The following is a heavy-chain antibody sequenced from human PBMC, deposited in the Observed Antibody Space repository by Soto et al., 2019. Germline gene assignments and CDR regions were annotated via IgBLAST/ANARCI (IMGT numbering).Heavy chain of an antibody. J-gene: IGHJ6*03. CDR1: GFTVSSNY. CDR2: IYSGGST. Sequence: GGSLRLSCAASGFTVSSNYMSWVRQAPGKGLEWVSVIYSGGSTYYADSVKGRFTISRDNSKNTLYLQMNSLRAEDTAVYYCARAYPNDFPNSGYDYELPGDYYMDVWGKGTTVTVSS. D-gene: IGHD5-12*01. V-gene: IGHV3-66*01. CDR3: ARAYPNDFPNSGYDYELPGDYYMDV.